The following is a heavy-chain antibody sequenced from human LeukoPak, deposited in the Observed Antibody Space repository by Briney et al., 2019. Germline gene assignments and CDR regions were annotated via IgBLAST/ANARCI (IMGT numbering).Heavy chain of an antibody. CDR1: GGSISSSSYY. J-gene: IGHJ5*02. V-gene: IGHV4-39*01. Sequence: SETLSLTSTVSGGSISSSSYYWGWIRQPPGKGLEWIGTIYYSGSTYYNPSLKSRLTISVDTSKNQFSLKLSSVTAADTAVYYCAGIWSGYPNWFDPWGQGTLVTVSS. D-gene: IGHD3-3*01. CDR3: AGIWSGYPNWFDP. CDR2: IYYSGST.